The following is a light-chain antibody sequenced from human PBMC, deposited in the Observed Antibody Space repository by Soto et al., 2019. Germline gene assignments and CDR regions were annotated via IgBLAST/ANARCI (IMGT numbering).Light chain of an antibody. CDR2: GAS. Sequence: EIVMTQSPATLSVSPGERATLSCRASQSVSGNLAWYQRKPGQAPRLLIYGASTRATGIPARFSGSGSETEFTLTISSLQSEDFAIYYCQQSNNWPYTFGQGTKVDIK. CDR1: QSVSGN. CDR3: QQSNNWPYT. V-gene: IGKV3-15*01. J-gene: IGKJ2*01.